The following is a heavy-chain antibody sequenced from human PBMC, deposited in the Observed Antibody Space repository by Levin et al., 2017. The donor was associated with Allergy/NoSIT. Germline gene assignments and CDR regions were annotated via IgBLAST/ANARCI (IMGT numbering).Heavy chain of an antibody. D-gene: IGHD2-21*01. CDR1: GFTFGDAW. CDR3: ATIRIAGVYTMGV. CDR2: IKSESDGGTT. Sequence: KSGGSLRLSCAASGFTFGDAWMSWVRQAPGKGLEWVGRIKSESDGGTTDHAASVKGRFTISRHDSKNTLSLQMNSLKTEDTAVYYCATIRIAGVYTMGVWGQGTTVTVSS. J-gene: IGHJ6*02. V-gene: IGHV3-15*01.